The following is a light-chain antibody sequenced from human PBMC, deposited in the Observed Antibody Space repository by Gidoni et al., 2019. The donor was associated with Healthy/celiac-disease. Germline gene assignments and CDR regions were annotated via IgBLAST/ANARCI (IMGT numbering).Light chain of an antibody. J-gene: IGLJ3*02. V-gene: IGLV10-54*01. CDR3: TAWDSSLSAWV. CDR2: RNN. CDR1: SNNVGNQG. Sequence: QAGLTQPPSLSMGLRQTATLTGTGNSNNVGNQGAAWLQQHQGHPPNLLSYRNNNRPSGISERLSASRSGNTASLTITGLQPEDEADYYCTAWDSSLSAWVFGGGTKLTVL.